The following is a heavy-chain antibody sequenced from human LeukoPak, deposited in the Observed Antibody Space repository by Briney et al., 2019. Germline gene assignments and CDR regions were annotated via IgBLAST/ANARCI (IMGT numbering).Heavy chain of an antibody. Sequence: PSETLSLTCTVSGGSISSYYWSWIRQPPGKGLEWIGYIYYSGSTNYNPSLKSRVTISVDTSKNQFSLKLSSVTAADTAVYYCAGTYYYGSGSYSRPFDYWGQGTLVTVSS. CDR3: AGTYYYGSGSYSRPFDY. J-gene: IGHJ4*02. D-gene: IGHD3-10*01. V-gene: IGHV4-59*08. CDR1: GGSISSYY. CDR2: IYYSGST.